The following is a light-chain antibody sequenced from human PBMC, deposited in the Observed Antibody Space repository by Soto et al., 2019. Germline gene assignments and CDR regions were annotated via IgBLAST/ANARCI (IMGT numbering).Light chain of an antibody. V-gene: IGKV3-15*01. CDR2: GAS. J-gene: IGKJ2*01. Sequence: EIVMTQSPATLSVSPGERATLSCRARQRSSITLAWYQQKPGQAPSLLIYGASTRATGIPARFSGSGSETEFTLTISSLQSEDSAVYYGQHYNNWPPYTFGQGTKLEIK. CDR3: QHYNNWPPYT. CDR1: QRSSIT.